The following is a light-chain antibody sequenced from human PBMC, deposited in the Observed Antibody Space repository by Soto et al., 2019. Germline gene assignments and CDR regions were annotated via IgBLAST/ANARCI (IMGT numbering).Light chain of an antibody. CDR2: EVS. Sequence: QSALTQPPSASGSPGQSVTISCTGTSSDVGGYNYVSWYQQHPGKAPKLMIYEVSKRPSGVPDRCSGSKSGYSASLTVSGLQAEEEADYYCSSDAGSNNWGVFGTGTKLTVL. V-gene: IGLV2-8*01. CDR1: SSDVGGYNY. J-gene: IGLJ1*01. CDR3: SSDAGSNNWGV.